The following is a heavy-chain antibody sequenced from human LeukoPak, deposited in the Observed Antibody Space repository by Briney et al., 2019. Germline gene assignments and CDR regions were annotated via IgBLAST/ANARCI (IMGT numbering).Heavy chain of an antibody. CDR2: IYYSGST. CDR3: ARAVFRWEWLLERENWFDP. V-gene: IGHV4-61*08. J-gene: IGHJ5*02. D-gene: IGHD3-3*01. CDR1: GGSISSSGYY. Sequence: SETLSLTCTVSGGSISSSGYYWSWIRQPPGKGLEWIGYIYYSGSTNYNPSLKSRVTISVDTSKNQFSLKLSSVTAADTAVYYCARAVFRWEWLLERENWFDPWGQGTLVTVSS.